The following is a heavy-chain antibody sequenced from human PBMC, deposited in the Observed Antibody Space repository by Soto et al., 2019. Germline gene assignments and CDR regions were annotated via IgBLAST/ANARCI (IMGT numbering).Heavy chain of an antibody. Sequence: QVQLVESGGGVVQPGRSLRLSCAASGFTFSSYAMHWVRQAPGKGLEWVAVISYDGSNKYYADSVKGRFTISRDNSKNTLYLQMNSLRAEDTAVYYCARDPVGYFVWLSSGFDYWGQGTLVTVSS. D-gene: IGHD3-9*01. J-gene: IGHJ4*02. CDR3: ARDPVGYFVWLSSGFDY. CDR2: ISYDGSNK. CDR1: GFTFSSYA. V-gene: IGHV3-30-3*01.